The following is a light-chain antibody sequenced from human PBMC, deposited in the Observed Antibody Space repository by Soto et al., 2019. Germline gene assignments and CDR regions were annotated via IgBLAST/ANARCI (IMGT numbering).Light chain of an antibody. CDR1: SGSIASNY. Sequence: NFMLTQPHSVSESPGKTVTISCTRSSGSIASNYVHWYQQRPGSSPTTLIYEDNQRPSGVPDRFSGSIDSSSNSASLTISGLKTEDEADDYCQSYASSNHGVFGGGTKLTVL. J-gene: IGLJ3*02. CDR2: EDN. CDR3: QSYASSNHGV. V-gene: IGLV6-57*01.